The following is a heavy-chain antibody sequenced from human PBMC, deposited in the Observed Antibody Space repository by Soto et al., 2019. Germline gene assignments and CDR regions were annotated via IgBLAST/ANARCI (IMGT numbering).Heavy chain of an antibody. J-gene: IGHJ4*02. Sequence: SETLSLTCTVSGGSISSGGYYWSWIRQHPGKGLEWIGYIYYSGSTYYNRSLKSRVTISVDTSKNQFSLKLSSVTAADTAVYYCARNRKTQLLYVEYWGQGTLVTVSS. CDR2: IYYSGST. V-gene: IGHV4-31*03. CDR3: ARNRKTQLLYVEY. CDR1: GGSISSGGYY. D-gene: IGHD2-2*02.